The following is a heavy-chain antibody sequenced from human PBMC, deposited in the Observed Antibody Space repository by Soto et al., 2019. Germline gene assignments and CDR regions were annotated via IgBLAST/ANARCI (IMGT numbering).Heavy chain of an antibody. CDR2: IYVSGIT. J-gene: IGHJ4*02. Sequence: QVQLQESGPGLVKPSETLSLTCIVSGGSISSYYWSWIRQPAGKGLEWIGRIYVSGITDYNPSLKRRVTMSADTSKNQLSLKLSSVTAADTAGYYCARAAKFGELYYWGQGTLVSVSS. D-gene: IGHD3-10*02. CDR3: ARAAKFGELYY. V-gene: IGHV4-4*07. CDR1: GGSISSYY.